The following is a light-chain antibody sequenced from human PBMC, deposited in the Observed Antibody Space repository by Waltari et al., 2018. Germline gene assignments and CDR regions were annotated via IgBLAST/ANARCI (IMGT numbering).Light chain of an antibody. CDR3: QQFDNLVYT. V-gene: IGKV1-33*01. Sequence: IQMTPSPSSLSASVGDRVTITCQASHDISNYLNWYQQKPGKAPKLLIYDASNLETGVPSRFSGSGSGTDFSFTISSLQPEDIATYYCQQFDNLVYTFGQGTKLEIK. J-gene: IGKJ2*01. CDR1: HDISNY. CDR2: DAS.